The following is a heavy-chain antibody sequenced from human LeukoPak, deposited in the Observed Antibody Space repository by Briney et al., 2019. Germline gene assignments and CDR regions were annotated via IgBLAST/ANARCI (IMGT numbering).Heavy chain of an antibody. CDR3: TRVYLGAFDI. J-gene: IGHJ3*02. V-gene: IGHV3-72*01. CDR2: TRNEINSYTT. CDR1: GLTFSDYY. D-gene: IGHD7-27*01. Sequence: GGSLRLSCAASGLTFSDYYIDWVRQAPGKGLEWVGRTRNEINSYTTEYAASVKGRFTISRDDSKNSTYLHMNSLQTEDTAVYYCTRVYLGAFDIWGQGTMVTVSS.